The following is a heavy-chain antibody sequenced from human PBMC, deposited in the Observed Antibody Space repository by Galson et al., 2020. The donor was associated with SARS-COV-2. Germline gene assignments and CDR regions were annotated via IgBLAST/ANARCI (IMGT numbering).Heavy chain of an antibody. CDR1: GLSVSSNY. CDR3: ARGLGGSGSYYADY. Sequence: GESLKISCAASGLSVSSNYMSWVRQAPGKGLEWVSNIYSGGSTNYADSVKGRTTISRDNSKNTLYLQMNSLRAEDTAVYYCARGLGGSGSYYADYWGQGTLVTVSS. J-gene: IGHJ4*02. V-gene: IGHV3-53*01. CDR2: IYSGGST. D-gene: IGHD3-10*01.